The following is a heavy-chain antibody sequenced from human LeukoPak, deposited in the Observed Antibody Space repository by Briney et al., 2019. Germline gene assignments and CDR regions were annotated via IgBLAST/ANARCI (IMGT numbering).Heavy chain of an antibody. V-gene: IGHV1-69*01. CDR3: AREKTYSSSWYSYNWFDP. CDR2: IIPIFGTA. CDR1: GGTFSSYA. Sequence: SGEVSCQASGGTFSSYAISRVRQAPAQGREWMGGIIPIFGTANYAQKFQRRVTITADESTSTAYMELSSLRSEDTAVYYCAREKTYSSSWYSYNWFDPWGQGTLVTVSS. J-gene: IGHJ5*02. D-gene: IGHD6-13*01.